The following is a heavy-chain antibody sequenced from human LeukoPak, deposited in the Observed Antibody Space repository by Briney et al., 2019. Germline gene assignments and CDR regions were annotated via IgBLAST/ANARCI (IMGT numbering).Heavy chain of an antibody. V-gene: IGHV3-49*04. CDR1: GFTVSSNY. CDR3: TKEGRGSDAFDY. CDR2: IRSKAYGGTT. Sequence: GGSLRLSCAASGFTVSSNYMSWVRQAPGKGLEWVGFIRSKAYGGTTEYAASVKGRFTISRDDSRRIVYLQMNSLKTEDTAVYYCTKEGRGSDAFDYWGQGTLVTVSS. D-gene: IGHD3-16*01. J-gene: IGHJ4*02.